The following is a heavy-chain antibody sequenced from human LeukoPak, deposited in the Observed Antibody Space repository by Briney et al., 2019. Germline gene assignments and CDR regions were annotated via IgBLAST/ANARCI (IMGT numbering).Heavy chain of an antibody. D-gene: IGHD3-3*01. Sequence: SETLSLTCAVYGGSFSGYYWSWIRQPPGKGLEWIGEINHSGSTNYNPSLKSRVTIPVDTSKNQFSLKLSSVTAADTAVYYCARGSHDYDFWSGYYAHYMDVWGKGTTVTVSS. J-gene: IGHJ6*03. V-gene: IGHV4-34*01. CDR3: ARGSHDYDFWSGYYAHYMDV. CDR2: INHSGST. CDR1: GGSFSGYY.